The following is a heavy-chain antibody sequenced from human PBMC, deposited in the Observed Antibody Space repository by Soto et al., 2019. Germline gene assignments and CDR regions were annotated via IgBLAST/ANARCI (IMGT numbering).Heavy chain of an antibody. CDR2: IYYTGNT. J-gene: IGHJ4*02. CDR1: GDSISSSSFS. Sequence: KTSETLSLTCTVSGDSISSSSFSWGWIRQPPGKGLEWIGTIYYTGNTDFNPSLKSRVSISVDKSKNQFSLRLSSVTAADTAVYYCASHPKAVSGYFNYWGQGALVTVSS. D-gene: IGHD3-3*01. V-gene: IGHV4-39*01. CDR3: ASHPKAVSGYFNY.